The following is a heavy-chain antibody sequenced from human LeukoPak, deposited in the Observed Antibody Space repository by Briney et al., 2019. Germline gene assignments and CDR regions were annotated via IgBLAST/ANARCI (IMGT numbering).Heavy chain of an antibody. J-gene: IGHJ4*02. Sequence: ASVKVSCKSSGYTFSNYGIIWVRQAPGQGLEWMGWISAYNDNTNYAQKFQDRVTMTTDTSTSTAYMELRSLRSDDTAVYYCARDDSGGYSSFDYWGQGTLVTVSS. D-gene: IGHD3-10*01. CDR1: GYTFSNYG. CDR2: ISAYNDNT. CDR3: ARDDSGGYSSFDY. V-gene: IGHV1-18*01.